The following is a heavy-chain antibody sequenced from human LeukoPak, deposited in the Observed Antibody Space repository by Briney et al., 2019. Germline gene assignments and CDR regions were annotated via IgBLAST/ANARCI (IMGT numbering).Heavy chain of an antibody. CDR3: ARAGYCSSTSCYLFDY. D-gene: IGHD2-2*01. J-gene: IGHJ4*02. CDR1: GGSISSYY. CDR2: IYTSGST. Sequence: PSETLSLTCTVSGGSISSYYWSWVRQPAGKGLEWIGRIYTSGSTNYNPSLKSRVTMSVDTSKNQFSLKLSSVTAADTAVYYCARAGYCSSTSCYLFDYWGQGTLVTVSS. V-gene: IGHV4-4*07.